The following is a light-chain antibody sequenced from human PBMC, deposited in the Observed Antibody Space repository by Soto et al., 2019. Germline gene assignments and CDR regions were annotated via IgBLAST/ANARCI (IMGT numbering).Light chain of an antibody. V-gene: IGKV2-24*01. J-gene: IGKJ1*01. Sequence: VLTQTPLSSPVTLGQPASISCRSSQSLVYSDGNTYLSWLQQRPGQPPTLLIYQVSNRFSGVRDTCSGSGAGTDFTLTISRVEAEDVGFYSCTQFSHFPRTVGQGTKVVSK. CDR1: QSLVYSDGNTY. CDR3: TQFSHFPRT. CDR2: QVS.